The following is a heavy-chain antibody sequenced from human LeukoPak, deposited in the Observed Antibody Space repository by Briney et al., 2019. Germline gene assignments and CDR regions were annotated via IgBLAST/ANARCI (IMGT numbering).Heavy chain of an antibody. Sequence: SETLSLTCTVSGGSISRYYWSWIRQPAGKGLEWIGRIYTSGSTNYNPSLKSRVTMSVDTSKNQFSLKLSSVTAADTAVYYCARDRVLWDAFDIWGQGTMVTVSS. CDR1: GGSISRYY. CDR2: IYTSGST. D-gene: IGHD3-16*01. CDR3: ARDRVLWDAFDI. V-gene: IGHV4-4*07. J-gene: IGHJ3*02.